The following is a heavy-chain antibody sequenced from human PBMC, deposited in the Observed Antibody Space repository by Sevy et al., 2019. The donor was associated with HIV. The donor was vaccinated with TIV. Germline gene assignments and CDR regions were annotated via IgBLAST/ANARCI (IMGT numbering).Heavy chain of an antibody. Sequence: SETLSLTCTVSGGPIDTPGYYWSWLRQHPGKGLDWLGYIYYMGTTYYNPSHKSRLTISLDMSENQFSLKVTSVTAADTVVYYCARLRISDTMGGVITGSFDYWGQGTQVTVSP. D-gene: IGHD3-10*01. CDR1: GGPIDTPGYY. V-gene: IGHV4-31*03. CDR2: IYYMGTT. J-gene: IGHJ4*02. CDR3: ARLRISDTMGGVITGSFDY.